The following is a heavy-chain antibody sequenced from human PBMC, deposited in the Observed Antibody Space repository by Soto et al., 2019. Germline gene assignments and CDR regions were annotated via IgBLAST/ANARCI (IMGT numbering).Heavy chain of an antibody. Sequence: GASVKVSCKASGYTFTSYYMHWVRQAPGQGLERMGIINPSGGSTSYAQKFQGRVTMTRDTSTSTVYMELSSLRSEDTAVYYCARVSPYGVVAAGAFDIWGQGTMVTVSS. V-gene: IGHV1-46*01. D-gene: IGHD2-21*01. J-gene: IGHJ3*02. CDR1: GYTFTSYY. CDR2: INPSGGST. CDR3: ARVSPYGVVAAGAFDI.